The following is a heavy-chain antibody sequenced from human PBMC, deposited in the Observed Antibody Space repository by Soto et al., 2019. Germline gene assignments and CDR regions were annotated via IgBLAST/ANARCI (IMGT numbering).Heavy chain of an antibody. Sequence: QVQLVQSGAEVKKPGASVKVSCKASGYTFTSYGISWVRQAPGQGLEWMGWISAYNGNTNYAQKLQGRVTMTTETSTSTAYMELRSLRSDDTAVYYCAREPYYYDSSGYAPYYYYGMDVWGHGTTVTVSS. D-gene: IGHD3-22*01. J-gene: IGHJ6*02. CDR1: GYTFTSYG. CDR3: AREPYYYDSSGYAPYYYYGMDV. CDR2: ISAYNGNT. V-gene: IGHV1-18*01.